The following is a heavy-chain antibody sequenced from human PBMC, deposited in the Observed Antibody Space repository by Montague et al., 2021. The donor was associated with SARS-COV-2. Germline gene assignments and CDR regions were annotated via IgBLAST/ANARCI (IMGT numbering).Heavy chain of an antibody. J-gene: IGHJ6*03. CDR2: INQSGSI. Sequence: ETLSLTCAVSGGSFSGFYWSWVRQSPGEGLEWIGEINQSGSINYNPSLKSRVTILVDTSKNQFSLKLTSVTAADTAVYYCARLRDGVVPSPILGAGPYYSYYYMDVWGKGTTVTVSS. CDR3: ARLRDGVVPSPILGAGPYYSYYYMDV. CDR1: GGSFSGFY. D-gene: IGHD2-15*01. V-gene: IGHV4-34*01.